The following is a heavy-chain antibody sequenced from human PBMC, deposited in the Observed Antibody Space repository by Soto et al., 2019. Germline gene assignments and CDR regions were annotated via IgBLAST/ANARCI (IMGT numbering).Heavy chain of an antibody. CDR2: INPNSGGT. D-gene: IGHD3-10*01. Sequence: ASVKRSCKASGYTFTGYYMHWVRQAPGQGLEWMGWINPNSGGTNYAQKFQGRVTMTRDTSISTAYMELSRLRSDDTAVYYCARDELPPRQPLDYWGQGTLVTVSS. J-gene: IGHJ4*02. CDR3: ARDELPPRQPLDY. V-gene: IGHV1-2*02. CDR1: GYTFTGYY.